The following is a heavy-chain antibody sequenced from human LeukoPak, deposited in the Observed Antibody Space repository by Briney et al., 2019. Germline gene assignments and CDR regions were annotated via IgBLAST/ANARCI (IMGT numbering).Heavy chain of an antibody. CDR2: VYHSGST. V-gene: IGHV4-38-2*02. D-gene: IGHD3-3*01. Sequence: SETLSLTCTIFGSSISDNYYWGWIRRPPGKGLEWIGSVYHSGSTYYNSSLKSRVTLSVGTSNNHFSLKLRSVTAADTAVYYCARHNYYHFWSTLNWFDPWGQGTLVTVSS. CDR1: GSSISDNYY. J-gene: IGHJ5*02. CDR3: ARHNYYHFWSTLNWFDP.